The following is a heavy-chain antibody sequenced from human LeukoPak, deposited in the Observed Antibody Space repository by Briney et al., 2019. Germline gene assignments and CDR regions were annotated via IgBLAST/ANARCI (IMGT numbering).Heavy chain of an antibody. CDR1: GFTFSNYA. Sequence: PGRSLRLSCAASGFTFSNYAIHWVRQAPGKGLEWVSYISSSSSTIYYADSVKGRFTISRDSAKNSLYLQMNSLRAEDTAVYYCARDSSGLIDYWGQGTLVTVSS. J-gene: IGHJ4*02. D-gene: IGHD6-19*01. CDR3: ARDSSGLIDY. CDR2: ISSSSSTI. V-gene: IGHV3-48*04.